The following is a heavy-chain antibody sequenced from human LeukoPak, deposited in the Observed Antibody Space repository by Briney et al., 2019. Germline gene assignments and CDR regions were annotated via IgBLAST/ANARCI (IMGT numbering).Heavy chain of an antibody. J-gene: IGHJ4*02. CDR2: INSDGSST. Sequence: GGSLRLSCAASGFTFSSYWMHWVRQAPGKGLVWVSRINSDGSSTSYADSVKGRFTISRDNAKNTLYQQMNSLRAEDTAVYYCAREGYSSSWPLGNYFDYWGQGTLVTVSS. D-gene: IGHD6-13*01. CDR3: AREGYSSSWPLGNYFDY. V-gene: IGHV3-74*01. CDR1: GFTFSSYW.